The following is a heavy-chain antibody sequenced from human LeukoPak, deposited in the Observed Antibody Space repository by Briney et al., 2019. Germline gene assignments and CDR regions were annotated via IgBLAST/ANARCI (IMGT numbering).Heavy chain of an antibody. CDR2: FYYSAST. V-gene: IGHV4-39*02. CDR1: GDSITSSSHF. Sequence: SETLSLTCTVSGDSITSSSHFWGWIRQPPGKGLEWIGSFYYSASTYYNPSLKSRVTISVDTSKKRFSLKLSAVTAADTAIYYCVEFPRIPAVPYYYYVDVWGKGTTVTISS. J-gene: IGHJ6*03. CDR3: VEFPRIPAVPYYYYVDV. D-gene: IGHD2-2*01.